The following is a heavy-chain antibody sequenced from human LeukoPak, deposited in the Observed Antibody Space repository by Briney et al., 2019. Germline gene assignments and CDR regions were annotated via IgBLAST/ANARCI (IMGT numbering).Heavy chain of an antibody. J-gene: IGHJ5*02. Sequence: GASVKVSCKASGGTFSSYAISWVRQAPGQGLEWMGRIIPILGIANDAQKFQGRVTITADKSTSTAYMELSSLRSEDTAVYYCARAAPYDSSGYYEPWGQGTLVTVSS. CDR3: ARAAPYDSSGYYEP. V-gene: IGHV1-69*04. CDR2: IIPILGIA. D-gene: IGHD3-22*01. CDR1: GGTFSSYA.